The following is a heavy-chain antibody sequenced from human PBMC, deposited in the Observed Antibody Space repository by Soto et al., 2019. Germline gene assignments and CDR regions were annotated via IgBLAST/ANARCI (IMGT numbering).Heavy chain of an antibody. J-gene: IGHJ4*02. D-gene: IGHD3-22*01. CDR2: ISSSSSTI. V-gene: IGHV3-48*02. Sequence: GGSMRLSCAASGFTFSSYSMNWVRQAPVKGLEWVSYISSSSSTIYYADSVKGRFTISRDNAKNSLYLQMNSLRDEDTAVYYCARDAGTYYYDSSGYQVFDYWGQGTLVTVSS. CDR1: GFTFSSYS. CDR3: ARDAGTYYYDSSGYQVFDY.